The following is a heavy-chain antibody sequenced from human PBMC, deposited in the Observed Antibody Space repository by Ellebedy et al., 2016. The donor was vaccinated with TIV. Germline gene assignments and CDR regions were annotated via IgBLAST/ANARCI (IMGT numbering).Heavy chain of an antibody. CDR3: VREAYCGGDCYSMDV. V-gene: IGHV3-48*03. CDR2: IRRSGDIE. Sequence: PGGSLRLSCAASGFTFSTSEMNWVRQAPGKGLEGVSYIRRSGDIELYADSVKGRFTISRANAKNSLYLQRNSLRAEDTAVYYCVREAYCGGDCYSMDVWGQGTTVTVSS. J-gene: IGHJ6*02. CDR1: GFTFSTSE. D-gene: IGHD2-21*01.